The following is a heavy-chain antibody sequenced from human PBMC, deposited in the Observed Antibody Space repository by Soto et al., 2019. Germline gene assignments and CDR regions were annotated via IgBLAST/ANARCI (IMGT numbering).Heavy chain of an antibody. V-gene: IGHV2-5*02. J-gene: IGHJ4*02. CDR1: GFSLSTSEVA. D-gene: IGHD6-19*01. CDR3: AHDSNDWYGFDY. Sequence: QITLKESGPTLVKPTQTLTLTCTFSGFSLSTSEVAVGWIRQPPGKALEWLALIYWDDDKRYSPSLKSRLTITKDTSKNQVVLTMTNMDPVDTAPYYCAHDSNDWYGFDYWGQGTLVTVSS. CDR2: IYWDDDK.